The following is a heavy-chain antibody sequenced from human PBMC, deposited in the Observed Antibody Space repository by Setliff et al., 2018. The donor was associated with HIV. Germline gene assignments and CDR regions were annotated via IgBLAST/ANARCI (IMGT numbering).Heavy chain of an antibody. Sequence: TLSLTCTVSGGSISSHYWSWIRQPPGKGLEWIGSIYYSGSTNYNPSLKSRVTISVDTSKNQFSLKLSSVTAADTAVYYCARARGGYCSSTSCTWNWFDPWGQGTLVTVSS. J-gene: IGHJ5*02. V-gene: IGHV4-59*11. CDR1: GGSISSHY. CDR2: IYYSGST. CDR3: ARARGGYCSSTSCTWNWFDP. D-gene: IGHD2-2*01.